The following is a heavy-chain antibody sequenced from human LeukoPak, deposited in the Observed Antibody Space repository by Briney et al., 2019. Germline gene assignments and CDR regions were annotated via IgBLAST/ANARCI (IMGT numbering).Heavy chain of an antibody. Sequence: PGGSLRLSCAASGFTFSSYAMSWVRQAPGKGLEWVSAISGSGGSTYYADSVEGRFTISRDNSKNTLYLQMNSLRAEDTAVYYCVISSSWQEYYFDYWGQGTLVTVSS. CDR2: ISGSGGST. J-gene: IGHJ4*02. D-gene: IGHD6-13*01. CDR3: VISSSWQEYYFDY. CDR1: GFTFSSYA. V-gene: IGHV3-23*01.